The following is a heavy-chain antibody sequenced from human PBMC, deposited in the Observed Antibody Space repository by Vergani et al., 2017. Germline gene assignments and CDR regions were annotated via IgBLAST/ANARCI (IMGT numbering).Heavy chain of an antibody. CDR3: ARGFGASPESIAAAGRADFDP. J-gene: IGHJ5*02. Sequence: EVQLVESGGGLVKPGGSLRLSCAASGFTFSSYSMNWVRQAPGKGLEWVSSISSSSSYIYYADSVKGRFTISRDNAKNSLYLQMNSLRAEDTAVYYCARGFGASPESIAAAGRADFDPWGQGTLVTVSS. V-gene: IGHV3-21*04. CDR1: GFTFSSYS. D-gene: IGHD6-13*01. CDR2: ISSSSSYI.